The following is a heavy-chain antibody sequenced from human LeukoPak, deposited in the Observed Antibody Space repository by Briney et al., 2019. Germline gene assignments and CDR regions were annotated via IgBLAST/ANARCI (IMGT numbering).Heavy chain of an antibody. J-gene: IGHJ4*02. V-gene: IGHV3-48*02. CDR3: ATIAAAGTLLRRPFDY. CDR1: GFGLSGIT. D-gene: IGHD6-13*01. CDR2: ISSSSSTI. Sequence: PGGSLRLSCVASGFGLSGITMNWVRQAPGKGLEWVSYISSSSSTIYYADSVKGRFTISRDNAKNSLYLQMNSLRDEDTAVYYCATIAAAGTLLRRPFDYWGQGTLVTVSS.